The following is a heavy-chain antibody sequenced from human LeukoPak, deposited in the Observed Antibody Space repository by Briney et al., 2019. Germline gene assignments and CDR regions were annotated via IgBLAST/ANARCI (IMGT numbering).Heavy chain of an antibody. J-gene: IGHJ4*02. D-gene: IGHD6-19*01. Sequence: HGASVKVSCKASGYTFTGYYMHWVRQAPGQGLEWMGWVTPNSGGTNYAQRFQGRVTMTRDTSISTAYMELSSLRSDDTAVYYCASASSGWYYGYWGQGTLVTVSS. V-gene: IGHV1-2*02. CDR2: VTPNSGGT. CDR1: GYTFTGYY. CDR3: ASASSGWYYGY.